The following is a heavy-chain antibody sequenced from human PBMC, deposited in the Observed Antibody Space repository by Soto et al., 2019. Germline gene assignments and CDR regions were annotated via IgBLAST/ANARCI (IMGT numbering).Heavy chain of an antibody. V-gene: IGHV3-30*18. Sequence: QVQLVESGGGVVQPGRSLRLSCAASGFTFNSYGMHWVRQAPGKGLEWVAVISYDGSNKYYGDSVQGRFTISRDNSRNTLYPQMNSLRAEDTAVYYCAKKVGLQTLDYWGQGTLVTVSS. J-gene: IGHJ4*02. D-gene: IGHD5-18*01. CDR2: ISYDGSNK. CDR3: AKKVGLQTLDY. CDR1: GFTFNSYG.